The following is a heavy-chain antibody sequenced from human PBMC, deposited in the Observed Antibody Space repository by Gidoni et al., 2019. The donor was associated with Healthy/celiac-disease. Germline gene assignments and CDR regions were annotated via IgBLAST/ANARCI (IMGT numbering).Heavy chain of an antibody. CDR2: ISSSGSTI. CDR3: ARQYYDMLTGYGDAFDI. CDR1: GFTFSSYE. D-gene: IGHD3-9*01. Sequence: EVQLVESGGGLVQPGGSLRLSCAASGFTFSSYEMNWVRQAPGKGLEWVSYISSSGSTIYYADSVKGRFTISRDNAKNSLYLQMNSLRAEDTAVYYCARQYYDMLTGYGDAFDIWGQGTMVTVSS. J-gene: IGHJ3*02. V-gene: IGHV3-48*03.